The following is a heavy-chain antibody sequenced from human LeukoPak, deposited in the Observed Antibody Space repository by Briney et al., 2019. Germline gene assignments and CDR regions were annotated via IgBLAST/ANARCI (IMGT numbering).Heavy chain of an antibody. CDR1: GFTFSDYW. CDR2: IHSDGGTT. J-gene: IGHJ4*02. D-gene: IGHD1-26*01. Sequence: GGSLRLSCAASGFTFSDYWMRWVRQAPGKGLMWVSLIHSDGGTTNYADSVKGRFTISRDNAKNTVYLQMNSLRVEDTAVYYCARDTYSIAEWGQGTLVTVSS. CDR3: ARDTYSIAE. V-gene: IGHV3-74*01.